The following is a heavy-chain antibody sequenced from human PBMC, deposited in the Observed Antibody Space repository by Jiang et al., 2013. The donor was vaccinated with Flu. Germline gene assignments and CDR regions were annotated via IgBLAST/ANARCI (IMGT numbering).Heavy chain of an antibody. D-gene: IGHD3-10*01. V-gene: IGHV4-59*08. Sequence: GSGLVKPSETLSLTCTVSGGSINSHYWSWIRQPPGKGLEWIGYMYYSGTTNYNPSLKSRVSISMNTSTNKFSLKLTSVTAADTAVYYCARWEMMVREAYSNWFDPWGQGTLVTVSS. CDR1: GGSINSHY. CDR2: MYYSGTT. J-gene: IGHJ5*02. CDR3: ARWEMMVREAYSNWFDP.